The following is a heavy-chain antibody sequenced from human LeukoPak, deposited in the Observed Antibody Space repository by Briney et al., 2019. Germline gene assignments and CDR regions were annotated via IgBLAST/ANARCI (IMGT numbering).Heavy chain of an antibody. D-gene: IGHD1-1*01. V-gene: IGHV4-59*01. CDR3: ARGRVSSSTWYSTYYYYFYMDV. J-gene: IGHJ6*03. CDR2: VDHTGST. CDR1: GGSFSGYY. Sequence: SETLSLTCAVYGGSFSGYYWSWIRQPPGKGLEWIGYVDHTGSTNFNPSLNGRVSISRDTTNNLFSLRLRSVTAADTAVYFCARGRVSSSTWYSTYYYYFYMDVWGKGTTVTVSS.